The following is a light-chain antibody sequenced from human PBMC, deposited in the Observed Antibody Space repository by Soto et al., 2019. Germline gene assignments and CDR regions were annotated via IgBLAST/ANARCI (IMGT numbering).Light chain of an antibody. CDR2: TGS. CDR1: QAIDSW. J-gene: IGKJ1*01. CDR3: QQTLTFPPT. V-gene: IGKV1-12*01. Sequence: IPMTQSPSSVSASVGDRVTITCRASQAIDSWLAWYQQKPGEAPKLLIFTGSLLHSGVPPRFSGSGSGTDFTLTISSLQPEDFATYYCQQTLTFPPTFGQGTKV.